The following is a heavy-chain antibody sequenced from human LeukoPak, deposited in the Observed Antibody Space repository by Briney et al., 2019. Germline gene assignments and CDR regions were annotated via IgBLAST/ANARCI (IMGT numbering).Heavy chain of an antibody. CDR2: IYYSGST. Sequence: SQTLSLTCTVSGGSISSSSYYWGWIRQPPGKGLEWIASIYYSGSTYYNPSLKSRVTISVDTSKNQFSLKLNSVTAADSAVYYCVSPSSSWSYAVDYWGQGTLVTVSS. CDR1: GGSISSSSYY. J-gene: IGHJ4*02. V-gene: IGHV4-39*07. D-gene: IGHD6-6*01. CDR3: VSPSSSWSYAVDY.